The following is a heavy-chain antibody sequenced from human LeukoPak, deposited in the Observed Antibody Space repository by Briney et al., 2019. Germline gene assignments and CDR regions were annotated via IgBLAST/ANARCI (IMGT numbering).Heavy chain of an antibody. CDR3: AKGGIRYGYWFDH. J-gene: IGHJ5*02. V-gene: IGHV3-11*01. CDR1: GFRFSDYY. CDR2: ISSTGNSI. Sequence: GGSLRLSCAATGFRFSDYYMSWIRQAPGKGLVGVAYISSTGNSIFYADSVKGRFTISRDHAKNSLSLQLNSLRAEDTAVYYCAKGGIRYGYWFDHWGQGTLVTVSS. D-gene: IGHD3-10*01.